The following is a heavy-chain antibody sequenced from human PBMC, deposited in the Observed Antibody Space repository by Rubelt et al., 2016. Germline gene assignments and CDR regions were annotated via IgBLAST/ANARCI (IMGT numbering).Heavy chain of an antibody. CDR1: GYTFTSYY. V-gene: IGHV1-46*01. D-gene: IGHD1-26*01. Sequence: QVQLVQSGAEVKKPGASVKVSCKASGYTFTSYYMHWVRQAPGQGLEWMGIINPSGGSKSYAQECQGRVTMTRDTSTSTVYMELSSLRSEDTAVYYCARSVLSGSYLDYWGQGTLVTVSS. J-gene: IGHJ4*02. CDR3: ARSVLSGSYLDY. CDR2: INPSGGSK.